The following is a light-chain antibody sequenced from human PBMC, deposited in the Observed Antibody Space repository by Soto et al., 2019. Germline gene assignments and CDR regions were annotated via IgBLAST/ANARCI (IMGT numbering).Light chain of an antibody. CDR2: RAS. CDR3: HQYGSSPWT. Sequence: ENVLTQSPGTLSLSPGERATLSCRASQSVDKNYVAWYQQRPGQAPRRLIYRASIRATGIPDRISGSGSGRDFTLTISRLEAADFAVYYCHQYGSSPWTFGQETKVEVK. CDR1: QSVDKNY. V-gene: IGKV3-20*01. J-gene: IGKJ1*01.